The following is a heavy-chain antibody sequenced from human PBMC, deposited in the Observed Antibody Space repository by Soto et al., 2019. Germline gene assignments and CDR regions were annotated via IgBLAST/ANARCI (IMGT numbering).Heavy chain of an antibody. CDR2: ISSNSAYI. CDR1: GLTFRSFT. Sequence: LRLSCAASGLTFRSFTMNWVRQAPGKGLEWVSTISSNSAYIYYTDALRGRFTISRDNAKNSLHLQMNSLRAEDTAVYYCTRDASRDSSARGWFDPWGPGTLVTVSS. D-gene: IGHD6-13*01. J-gene: IGHJ5*02. V-gene: IGHV3-21*01. CDR3: TRDASRDSSARGWFDP.